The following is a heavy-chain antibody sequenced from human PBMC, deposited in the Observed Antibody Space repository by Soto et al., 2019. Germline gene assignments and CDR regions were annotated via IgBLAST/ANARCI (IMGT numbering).Heavy chain of an antibody. V-gene: IGHV1-69*06. CDR1: GGTFSSYV. D-gene: IGHD3-9*01. Sequence: SVKVSCKASGGTFSSYVISWVRQAPGQGPEWMGGIIPMYGTVNYAQNFQDRVTIVADTSTNTAYMELSSLRSEDTAVYFCARDVRDTGYSYWFDPWGQGILVTVSS. CDR2: IIPMYGTV. CDR3: ARDVRDTGYSYWFDP. J-gene: IGHJ5*02.